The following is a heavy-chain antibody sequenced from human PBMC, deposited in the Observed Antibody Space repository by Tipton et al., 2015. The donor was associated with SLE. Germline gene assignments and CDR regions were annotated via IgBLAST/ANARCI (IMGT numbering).Heavy chain of an antibody. D-gene: IGHD3-10*01. CDR2: IYYSGST. Sequence: TLSLTCTVSGGSISSHYWSWIRQPPGKGLEWIGYIYYSGSTNYNPSLKSRVTISVDTSKNQFSLKLSSVTAADTAVYYCARDDRYYGSGSYDYWGQGTLVTVSS. V-gene: IGHV4-59*11. CDR3: ARDDRYYGSGSYDY. CDR1: GGSISSHY. J-gene: IGHJ4*02.